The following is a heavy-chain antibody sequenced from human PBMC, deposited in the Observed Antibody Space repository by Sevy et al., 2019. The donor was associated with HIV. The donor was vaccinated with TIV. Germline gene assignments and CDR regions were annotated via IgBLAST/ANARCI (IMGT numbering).Heavy chain of an antibody. Sequence: ASVKVSCKASGYTFTSYGISWVRQAPGQGLEWMGWIRVYNGNTNYAQKLQGRVTMITDTSTSTAYMELRSLRSDDTAVYYCARHDSSGYYLDYWGQGILVTVSS. CDR3: ARHDSSGYYLDY. D-gene: IGHD3-22*01. J-gene: IGHJ4*02. V-gene: IGHV1-18*01. CDR1: GYTFTSYG. CDR2: IRVYNGNT.